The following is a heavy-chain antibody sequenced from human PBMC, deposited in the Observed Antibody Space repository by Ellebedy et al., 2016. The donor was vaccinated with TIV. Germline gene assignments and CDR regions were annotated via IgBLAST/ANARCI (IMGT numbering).Heavy chain of an antibody. J-gene: IGHJ4*02. CDR2: IYYSGST. D-gene: IGHD6-19*01. CDR3: ARSSYSSGWYRSFYFDY. Sequence: LRLXXTVSGGSISSGGYYWSWIRQHPGKGLEWIGYIYYSGSTYYNPSLKSRVTISVDTSKNQFSLKLSSVTAADTAVYYCARSSYSSGWYRSFYFDYWGQGTLVTVSS. CDR1: GGSISSGGYY. V-gene: IGHV4-31*03.